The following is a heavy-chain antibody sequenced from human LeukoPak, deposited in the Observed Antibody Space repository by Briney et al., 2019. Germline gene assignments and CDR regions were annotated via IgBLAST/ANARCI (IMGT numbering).Heavy chain of an antibody. CDR3: VVEGRSRPDFDY. CDR1: GFTFSSYT. J-gene: IGHJ4*02. CDR2: IISNGGST. Sequence: GGSLRLSCSASGFTFSSYTMNWVRQAPGKGLEYVSAIISNGGSTYYADSVKGRFAISRDNSKNTLYLQMSSLRAEDTAVYYCVVEGRSRPDFDYWGQGTLVTVCS. V-gene: IGHV3-64D*09. D-gene: IGHD6-13*01.